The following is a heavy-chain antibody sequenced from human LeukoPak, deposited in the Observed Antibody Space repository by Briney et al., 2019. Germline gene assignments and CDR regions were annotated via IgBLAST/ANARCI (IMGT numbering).Heavy chain of an antibody. V-gene: IGHV1-2*02. CDR2: INPNSGGT. CDR1: GYTFTGYY. Sequence: GASVKVSCKASGYTFTGYYMHWVRQAPGQGLEWMGWINPNSGGTNYAQKFQGRVTMTRDTSISTAYMELSRLRSDGTAVYYCARDPETDYFDVPDYGDPAISPFDYWGQGTLVTVSS. CDR3: ARDPETDYFDVPDYGDPAISPFDY. D-gene: IGHD4-17*01. J-gene: IGHJ4*02.